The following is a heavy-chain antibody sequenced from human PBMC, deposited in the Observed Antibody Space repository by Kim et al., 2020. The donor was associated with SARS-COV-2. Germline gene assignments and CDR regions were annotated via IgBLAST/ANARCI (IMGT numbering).Heavy chain of an antibody. J-gene: IGHJ6*02. CDR2: SRNSARRYTT. CDR3: TRGLPLMDIDV. CDR1: GFSVSDYY. Sequence: GGSLRLSCVASGFSVSDYYMDWVRQAPGKGLEWVGRSRNSARRYTTDYAAPVKGRFSLSRDNSKNSVYMQMNSLNTGDTAVYYCTRGLPLMDIDVWGQGNTVPVSS. V-gene: IGHV3-72*01. D-gene: IGHD3-16*01.